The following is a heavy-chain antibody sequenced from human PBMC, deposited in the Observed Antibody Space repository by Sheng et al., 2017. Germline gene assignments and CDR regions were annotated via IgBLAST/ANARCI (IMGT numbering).Heavy chain of an antibody. D-gene: IGHD3-3*01. J-gene: IGHJ2*01. CDR1: GGSISSYY. CDR2: IYYSGST. CDR3: ARSPRRVVITNWYFDL. V-gene: IGHV4-59*01. Sequence: QVQLQESGPGLVKPSETLSLTCTVSGGSISSYYWSWIRQPPGKGLEWIGYIYYSGSTNYNPSLKSRVTISVDTSKNQFSLKLSSVTAADTAVYYCARSPRRVVITNWYFDLWGRGTLVTVSS.